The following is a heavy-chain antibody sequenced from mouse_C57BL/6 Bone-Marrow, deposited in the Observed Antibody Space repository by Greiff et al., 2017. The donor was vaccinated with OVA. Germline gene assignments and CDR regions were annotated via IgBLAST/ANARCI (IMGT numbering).Heavy chain of an antibody. D-gene: IGHD1-1*01. CDR2: INPYNGGT. CDR1: GYTFTDYY. V-gene: IGHV1-19*01. J-gene: IGHJ3*01. Sequence: EVKLQESGPVLVKPGASVKMSCKASGYTFTDYYMNWVKQSHGKSLEWIGVINPYNGGTSYNQKFKGKATLTVDKSSSTAYMELNSLTSEDSAVYYCARRDGSNAFAYWGQGTLVTVSA. CDR3: ARRDGSNAFAY.